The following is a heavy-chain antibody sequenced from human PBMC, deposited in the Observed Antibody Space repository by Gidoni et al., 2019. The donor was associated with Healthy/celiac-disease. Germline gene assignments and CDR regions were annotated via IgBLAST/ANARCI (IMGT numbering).Heavy chain of an antibody. CDR2: IYYSGST. V-gene: IGHV4-39*01. CDR1: GGSISSSSYY. CDR3: ARHPGDHYGSGSYYNLNWFDP. D-gene: IGHD3-10*01. Sequence: QLQLQESGPGRVKPSETLSLTCTVPGGSISSSSYYWGWIRQPPGKGLEWIGSIYYSGSTYYNPSLKSRVTISVDTSKNQFSLKLSSVTAADTAVYYCARHPGDHYGSGSYYNLNWFDPWGQGTLVTVSS. J-gene: IGHJ5*02.